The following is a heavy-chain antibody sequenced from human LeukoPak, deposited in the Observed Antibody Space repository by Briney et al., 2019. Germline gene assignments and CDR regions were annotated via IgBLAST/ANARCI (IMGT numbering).Heavy chain of an antibody. V-gene: IGHV3-15*01. CDR1: GFTFSNAY. CDR3: AKDFVPRGGSYFPGFDY. Sequence: GGSLRLSCEASGFTFSNAYMSWVRQAPGTGLEWVGRIKSKTDGGTTDYAAPVKGRFTISRDDSKNTLYLQMNSLRTEDTAVYYCAKDFVPRGGSYFPGFDYWGQGTLVIVSS. J-gene: IGHJ4*02. D-gene: IGHD1-26*01. CDR2: IKSKTDGGTT.